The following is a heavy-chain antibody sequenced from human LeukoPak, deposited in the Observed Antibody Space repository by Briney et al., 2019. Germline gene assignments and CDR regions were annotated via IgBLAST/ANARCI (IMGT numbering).Heavy chain of an antibody. Sequence: GGSLRLSCVASGFTISNNWMSRVRQAPGKGLEWVANIKKDGSAEYYVDSVKGRFTISRDNAKNSLYLQMNSLRIDDTAVYYCVREYALDLWGQGTMVTVSS. V-gene: IGHV3-7*04. J-gene: IGHJ3*01. CDR3: VREYALDL. CDR2: IKKDGSAE. CDR1: GFTISNNW.